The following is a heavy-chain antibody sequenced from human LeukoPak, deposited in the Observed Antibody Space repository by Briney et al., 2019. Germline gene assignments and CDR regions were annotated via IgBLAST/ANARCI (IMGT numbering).Heavy chain of an antibody. CDR2: IYYSGST. V-gene: IGHV4-59*01. J-gene: IGHJ4*02. CDR1: GGSISSYY. D-gene: IGHD3-9*01. Sequence: SETLSLTCTVSGGSISSYYWSWIRQPPGKGLEWIGYIYYSGSTNYNPSLKSRVTISVDTSKNQFSLKLSSVTAADTAVYYCASSSIKLRYFDWLFTGFDYWGQGTLVTVSS. CDR3: ASSSIKLRYFDWLFTGFDY.